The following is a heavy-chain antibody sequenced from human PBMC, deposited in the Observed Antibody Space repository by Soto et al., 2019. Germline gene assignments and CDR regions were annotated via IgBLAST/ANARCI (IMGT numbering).Heavy chain of an antibody. J-gene: IGHJ3*02. Sequence: GASVKVSCKASGGTFSSYAISWVRQAPGQGLEWMGGIIPIFGTANYAQKFQGRVTITADESTSTAYMELSSLRSEDTAVYYCARDRPYYDSSGYSSGDAFDIWGHGTMVTVSS. CDR1: GGTFSSYA. D-gene: IGHD3-22*01. CDR3: ARDRPYYDSSGYSSGDAFDI. CDR2: IIPIFGTA. V-gene: IGHV1-69*13.